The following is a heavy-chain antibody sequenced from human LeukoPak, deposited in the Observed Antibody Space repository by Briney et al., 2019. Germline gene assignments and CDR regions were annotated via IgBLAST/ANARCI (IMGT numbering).Heavy chain of an antibody. CDR2: IIPIFGTA. CDR1: GGTFSSYA. V-gene: IGHV1-69*13. J-gene: IGHJ4*02. D-gene: IGHD5-12*01. Sequence: SVKVSCKASGGTFSSYAISWVRQAPGQGLEWMGGIIPIFGTANYAQKFQGRVTITADESTSTAYMELSSLRSEDTAVYYCARVDIVATMAFDYWGQGTLVTVSS. CDR3: ARVDIVATMAFDY.